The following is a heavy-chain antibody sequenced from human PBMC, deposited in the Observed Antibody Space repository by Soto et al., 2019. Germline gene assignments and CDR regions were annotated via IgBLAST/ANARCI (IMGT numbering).Heavy chain of an antibody. J-gene: IGHJ4*02. Sequence: QVQLVQSGGEVKRPGASVRVSCKASGYTFSTYGISWVRQAPGQGLEWMGWISAYNGHTDYAQKFQGRVTMTTDTSTTTVSMELRSLRFDDTAVYYCARGRTWGARDFDYWGQGTLVAVSS. V-gene: IGHV1-18*01. CDR3: ARGRTWGARDFDY. CDR2: ISAYNGHT. D-gene: IGHD3-16*01. CDR1: GYTFSTYG.